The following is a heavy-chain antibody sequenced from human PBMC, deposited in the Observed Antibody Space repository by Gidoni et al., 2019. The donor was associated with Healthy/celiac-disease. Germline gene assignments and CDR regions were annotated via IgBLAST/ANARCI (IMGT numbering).Heavy chain of an antibody. CDR3: ARVPLPGDYYYYMDV. CDR2: ISYDGSNK. Sequence: QVQLVESGGGVVQPGRSLRLSCAASGFPFSSYAMHWVRQAPGKGLEWVAVISYDGSNKYYADSVKGRFTISRDNSKNTLYLQMNSLRAEDTAVYYCARVPLPGDYYYYMDVWGKGTTVTVSS. J-gene: IGHJ6*03. CDR1: GFPFSSYA. V-gene: IGHV3-30-3*01. D-gene: IGHD2-15*01.